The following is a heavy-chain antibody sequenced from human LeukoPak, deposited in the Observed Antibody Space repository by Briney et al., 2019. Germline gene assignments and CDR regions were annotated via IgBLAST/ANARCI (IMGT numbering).Heavy chain of an antibody. CDR3: ARFGLDYYGSGSYYIDY. Sequence: PSETLSLTCTVSGGSISSSSYYWGWNRQPPGKGLEWIGSIYYSGSTYYNPSLKSRVTISVDTSKNQFSLKLSSVTAADTAVYYCARFGLDYYGSGSYYIDYWGQGTLVTVSS. J-gene: IGHJ4*02. V-gene: IGHV4-39*07. CDR2: IYYSGST. CDR1: GGSISSSSYY. D-gene: IGHD3-10*01.